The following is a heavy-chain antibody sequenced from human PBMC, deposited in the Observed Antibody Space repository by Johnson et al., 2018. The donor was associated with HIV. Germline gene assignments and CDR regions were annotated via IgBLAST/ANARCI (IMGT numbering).Heavy chain of an antibody. CDR3: ARDLRVVVAAPIGAATSHVFDI. V-gene: IGHV3-74*01. Sequence: VQLVESGGGVVRPGGSLRLSCAASGFTLSSYWMHWVRQVPGKGPVWVSRINSDGSSSAYADSVKGRFTSSRDGAKNTLYLQMNSLRAEDTALYYCARDLRVVVAAPIGAATSHVFDIWGQGTMVTVSS. D-gene: IGHD2-15*01. CDR1: GFTLSSYW. J-gene: IGHJ3*02. CDR2: INSDGSSS.